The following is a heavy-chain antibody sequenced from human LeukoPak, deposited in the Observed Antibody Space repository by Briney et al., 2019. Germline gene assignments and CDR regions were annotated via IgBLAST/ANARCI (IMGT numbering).Heavy chain of an antibody. J-gene: IGHJ3*02. CDR3: ARGASDIVVVPAPFDI. CDR1: GGSISSYY. Sequence: SETLSLTCTVSGGSISSYYWSWIRQPPGKGLEWIGYIYYSGSTNYNPSLKSRVTISVDTSKNQFSLRLSSVTAADTAVYYCARGASDIVVVPAPFDIWGQGTMVTVSS. V-gene: IGHV4-59*01. D-gene: IGHD2-2*01. CDR2: IYYSGST.